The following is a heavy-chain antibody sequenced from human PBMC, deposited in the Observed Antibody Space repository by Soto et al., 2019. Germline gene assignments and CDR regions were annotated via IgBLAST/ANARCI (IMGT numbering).Heavy chain of an antibody. CDR2: FDPEDGET. CDR1: GYTLTELS. Sequence: SVTVSCKVSGYTLTELSMHWVRQAPGKGLEWMGGFDPEDGETIYAQKFQGRVTMTEDTSTDTAYMELSSLRSEDTAVYYCATDWVWFGESETDYWGQGTLVTVSS. CDR3: ATDWVWFGESETDY. D-gene: IGHD3-10*01. J-gene: IGHJ4*02. V-gene: IGHV1-24*01.